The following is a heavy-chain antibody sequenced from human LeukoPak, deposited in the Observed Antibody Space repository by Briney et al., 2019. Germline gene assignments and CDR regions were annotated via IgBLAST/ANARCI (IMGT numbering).Heavy chain of an antibody. J-gene: IGHJ4*02. CDR3: ARVLY. V-gene: IGHV3-48*01. CDR1: GLAFRSYS. D-gene: IGHD2-15*01. Sequence: TGGSLRLSCAASGLAFRSYSMNWVRQAPGKGLEWVSYISSSSSNIDYADSVKGRFTISRDNAKNTLYLQMNSLRTEDTAVYYCARVLYWSQGILVTVSS. CDR2: ISSSSSNI.